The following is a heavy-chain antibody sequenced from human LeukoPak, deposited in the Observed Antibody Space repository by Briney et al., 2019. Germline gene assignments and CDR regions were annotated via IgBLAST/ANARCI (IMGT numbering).Heavy chain of an antibody. CDR3: ARVYSSSWYSVGFDY. CDR2: IYYSGST. Sequence: PSETLSLTCTVPGGSISSYYWSWIRQPPGKGLEWIGYIYYSGSTNYNPSLKSRVTISVDTSKNQFSLKLSSVTAADTAVYYCARVYSSSWYSVGFDYWGQGTLVTVSS. CDR1: GGSISSYY. D-gene: IGHD6-13*01. V-gene: IGHV4-59*01. J-gene: IGHJ4*02.